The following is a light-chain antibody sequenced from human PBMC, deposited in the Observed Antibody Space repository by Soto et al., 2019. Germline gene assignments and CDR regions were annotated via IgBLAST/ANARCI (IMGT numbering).Light chain of an antibody. J-gene: IGKJ1*01. CDR1: QSVSSY. CDR3: EQYGSSPRT. CDR2: GKS. Sequence: EIVLTQSPATLSLSPGERSTLSVRASQSVSSYLAWYQQKPGRAPRLLIYGKSSRATGIPDRFSGSGSGTDFTLTISRLEPEDFAVYYCEQYGSSPRTFGQGTKVDIK. V-gene: IGKV3-20*01.